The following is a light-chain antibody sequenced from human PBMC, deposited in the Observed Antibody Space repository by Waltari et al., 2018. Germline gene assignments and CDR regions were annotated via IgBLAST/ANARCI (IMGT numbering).Light chain of an antibody. V-gene: IGKV3-15*01. J-gene: IGKJ4*01. CDR3: QQYSDWIA. Sequence: EIVITQSPASLSVSPGERATLSCTASQTVTHDLAWYQQKPGQAPKLLIFGASTRATGVPARFSGSGSATEFTLTIGSVQSEDFAVYYCQQYSDWIAFGGGTKVDLK. CDR1: QTVTHD. CDR2: GAS.